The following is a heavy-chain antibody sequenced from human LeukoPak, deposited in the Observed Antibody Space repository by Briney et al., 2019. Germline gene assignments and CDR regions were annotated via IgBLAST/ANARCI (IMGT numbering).Heavy chain of an antibody. V-gene: IGHV3-48*04. Sequence: PGGSLRLSCAASGFTFNTFNMNWVRQAPGKGLEWVSYISSSGSTIYYADSVKGRFTISRDNAKNSLYLQMNSLRAEDTAVYYCAREYSSSTYYYYMDVWGKGTTVTVSS. CDR3: AREYSSSTYYYYMDV. D-gene: IGHD6-6*01. J-gene: IGHJ6*03. CDR1: GFTFNTFN. CDR2: ISSSGSTI.